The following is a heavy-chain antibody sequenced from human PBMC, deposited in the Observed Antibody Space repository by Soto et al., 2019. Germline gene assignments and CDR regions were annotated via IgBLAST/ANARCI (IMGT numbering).Heavy chain of an antibody. J-gene: IGHJ4*02. CDR2: INAGNGNT. CDR1: GYTFTSYA. Sequence: QVQLVQSGAEVKKPGASVKVSCKASGYTFTSYAMHWVRQAPGQRLEWMGWINAGNGNTKYSQKFKGRVTITRDTSASTAYMELSSLRSEDTAVYYCARVRVEWSTSIYWGQGTLVTVSS. CDR3: ARVRVEWSTSIY. D-gene: IGHD3-3*01. V-gene: IGHV1-3*01.